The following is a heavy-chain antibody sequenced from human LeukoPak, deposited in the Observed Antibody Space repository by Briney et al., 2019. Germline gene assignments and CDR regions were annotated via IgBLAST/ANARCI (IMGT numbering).Heavy chain of an antibody. D-gene: IGHD3-22*01. CDR1: GDYISSSSYY. CDR2: IYYTGRT. Sequence: PSETLSLTCSLSGDYISSSSYYWGWIRQPPGKGLEWIGNIYYTGRTYYNPSLKSRVSESIDTSRNEFSLKLSSVTAADTAVYYCVRLYYYDASGPPLWGQGTLVIVSS. V-gene: IGHV4-39*01. CDR3: VRLYYYDASGPPL. J-gene: IGHJ4*02.